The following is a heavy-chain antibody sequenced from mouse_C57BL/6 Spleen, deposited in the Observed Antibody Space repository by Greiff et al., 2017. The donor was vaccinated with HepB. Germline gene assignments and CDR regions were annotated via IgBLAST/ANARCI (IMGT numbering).Heavy chain of an antibody. J-gene: IGHJ2*01. CDR2: IYPGDGDT. CDR3: ARGYYSNDEDY. D-gene: IGHD2-12*01. V-gene: IGHV1-82*01. Sequence: VQRVESGPELVKPGASVKISCKASGYAFSSSWMNWVKQRPGKGLEWIGRIYPGDGDTNYNGKFKGKATLTADKSSSTAYMQLSSLTSEDSAVYFCARGYYSNDEDYWGQGTTLTVSS. CDR1: GYAFSSSW.